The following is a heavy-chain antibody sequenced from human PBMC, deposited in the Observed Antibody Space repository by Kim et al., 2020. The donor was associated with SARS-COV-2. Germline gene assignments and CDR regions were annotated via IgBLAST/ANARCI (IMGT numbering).Heavy chain of an antibody. J-gene: IGHJ5*02. V-gene: IGHV4-4*02. Sequence: SETLSLTCAVSGGSISSSNWWSWVRQPPGKGLEWIGEIYHSGSTNYNPSLKSRVTISVDKSKNQFSLKLSSVTAADTAVYYCARPIVQQLGHQTVNWFDPWGQGTLVTVSS. CDR1: GGSISSSNW. CDR2: IYHSGST. CDR3: ARPIVQQLGHQTVNWFDP. D-gene: IGHD6-13*01.